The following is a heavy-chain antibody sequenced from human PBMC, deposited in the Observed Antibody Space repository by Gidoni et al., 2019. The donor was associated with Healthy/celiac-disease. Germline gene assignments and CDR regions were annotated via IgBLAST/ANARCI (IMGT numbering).Heavy chain of an antibody. Sequence: QVQLVESGGGVVQPGRSLRLSCAASGFTFSRYGMPWVRQAPGKGREWVAVIWYDGSKKYYADSVKGRFTISRENSKNTLYLQMNSLRAEDTAVYYWARDLGELAAPHTGSYYYYGMDVWGQGTTVTVSS. CDR2: IWYDGSKK. D-gene: IGHD6-6*01. V-gene: IGHV3-33*01. CDR1: GFTFSRYG. J-gene: IGHJ6*02. CDR3: ARDLGELAAPHTGSYYYYGMDV.